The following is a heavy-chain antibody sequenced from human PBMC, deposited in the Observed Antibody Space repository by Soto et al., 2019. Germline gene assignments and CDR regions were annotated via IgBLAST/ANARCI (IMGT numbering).Heavy chain of an antibody. CDR1: GYTFDTYG. Sequence: QVQLLQSGGEVKKPGASVKVSCMASGYTFDTYGISWVRQAPGQGLVWMGWITPSNGNTSYDQQLRGRVTMTTDTSTSTAYMAVRSLRSQCTAVYYCTRFLPCSSGGAACYCLPLDDWGPGTLVTVSS. J-gene: IGHJ4*02. CDR3: TRFLPCSSGGAACYCLPLDD. D-gene: IGHD2-21*02. V-gene: IGHV1-18*01. CDR2: ITPSNGNT.